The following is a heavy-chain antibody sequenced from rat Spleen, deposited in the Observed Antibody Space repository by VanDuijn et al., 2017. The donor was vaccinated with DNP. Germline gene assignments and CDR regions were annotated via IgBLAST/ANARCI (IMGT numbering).Heavy chain of an antibody. D-gene: IGHD4-3*01. CDR2: IWKNGAT. V-gene: IGHV2-41*01. J-gene: IGHJ4*01. CDR1: GFSLTNYN. Sequence: QVQLEESGPGLLQPSQTLSLTCTVAGFSLTNYNVHWVRQPPGKSLEWMGVIWKNGATRYNSALTSRLSFSKATSKSQVFLKLNSLQIEDTATYYCARDLIIRDTTSAMDAWGQGTSVTVSS. CDR3: ARDLIIRDTTSAMDA.